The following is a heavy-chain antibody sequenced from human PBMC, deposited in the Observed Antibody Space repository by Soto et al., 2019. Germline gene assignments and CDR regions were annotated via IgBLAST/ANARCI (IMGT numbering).Heavy chain of an antibody. CDR2: IFTSGNT. V-gene: IGHV4-4*07. CDR3: AIGRLVSRYYGLDV. D-gene: IGHD6-6*01. Sequence: QVQLQESGPGLVKPSETLSLTCTVSGGSMNDYYWCWIRQPAGKGLEWIGCIFTSGNTNYNPSLRSRLTMSVDTSTNQVSLRLTSVTAADTAVYYCAIGRLVSRYYGLDVWGQGTTVTVSS. CDR1: GGSMNDYY. J-gene: IGHJ6*02.